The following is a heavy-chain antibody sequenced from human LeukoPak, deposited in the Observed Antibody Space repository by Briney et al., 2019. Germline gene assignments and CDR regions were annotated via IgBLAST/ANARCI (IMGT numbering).Heavy chain of an antibody. CDR2: IYPGDSES. CDR3: ARRRDLYSGSYYPFDY. D-gene: IGHD1-26*01. J-gene: IGHJ4*02. CDR1: GYSFTNYW. Sequence: GESLKISCKGSGYSFTNYWIGWVRQMPGKGLEWMGTIYPGDSESRYSPSFQGQVTISADKSISTAYLQWSSLKASDTAMYYCARRRDLYSGSYYPFDYWGQGTLVTVSS. V-gene: IGHV5-51*01.